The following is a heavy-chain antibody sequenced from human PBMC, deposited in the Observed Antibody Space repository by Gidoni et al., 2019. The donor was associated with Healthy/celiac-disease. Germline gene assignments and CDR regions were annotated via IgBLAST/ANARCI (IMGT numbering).Heavy chain of an antibody. Sequence: QVQLQQWGAGLLKPSETLSLPCAVYGGSFSGYYWSWIRQPPGKGLEWIGEINHSGSTNYNPSLKSRVTISVDTSKNQFSLKLSSVTAADTAVYYCARAARLRGGSFDYWGQGTLVTVSS. CDR2: INHSGST. CDR3: ARAARLRGGSFDY. CDR1: GGSFSGYY. J-gene: IGHJ4*02. D-gene: IGHD6-6*01. V-gene: IGHV4-34*01.